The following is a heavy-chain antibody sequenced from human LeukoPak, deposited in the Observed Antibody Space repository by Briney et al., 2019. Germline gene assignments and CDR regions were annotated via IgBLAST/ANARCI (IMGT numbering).Heavy chain of an antibody. J-gene: IGHJ3*02. V-gene: IGHV4-30-2*01. D-gene: IGHD5-24*01. CDR2: IYHSGST. CDR3: ARTRDGAFDI. Sequence: SETLSLTFAVSGGSISSGGYSCSWIRQPPGKGLEWIGYIYHSGSTYYNPSLKSRVTISVDRSKNQFSLKLISVTAADTAVYYCARTRDGAFDIWGQGTMVTVSS. CDR1: GGSISSGGYS.